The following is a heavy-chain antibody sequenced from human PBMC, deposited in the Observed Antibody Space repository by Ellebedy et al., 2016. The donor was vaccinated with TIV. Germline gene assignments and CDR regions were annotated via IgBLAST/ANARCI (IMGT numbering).Heavy chain of an antibody. CDR1: GFSLSTSGMC. V-gene: IGHV2-70*11. Sequence: SGPTLVKPTQTLTLTCTFSGFSLSTSGMCVSWIRQSPGKALEWLARIDWDDDKYYSTSLKTRLTISKDTSKNQVVLTLTNTDPVDTATYYCARISRFRYYYGMDVWGQGTTVIVSS. D-gene: IGHD3-16*01. CDR2: IDWDDDK. CDR3: ARISRFRYYYGMDV. J-gene: IGHJ6*02.